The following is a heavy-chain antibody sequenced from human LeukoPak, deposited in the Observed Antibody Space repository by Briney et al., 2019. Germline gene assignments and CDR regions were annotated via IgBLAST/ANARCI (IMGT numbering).Heavy chain of an antibody. CDR2: ISGSGGST. J-gene: IGHJ2*01. Sequence: GGSLRLSCAASGFTFSSYAMSWVRQAPGKGLEGVSAISGSGGSTYYADSVKGRFTISRDNSKNTLYLQMNSLRAEDTAVYYCAKDRYSSGWASYWYFDLWGRGTLVTVSS. CDR1: GFTFSSYA. D-gene: IGHD6-19*01. V-gene: IGHV3-23*01. CDR3: AKDRYSSGWASYWYFDL.